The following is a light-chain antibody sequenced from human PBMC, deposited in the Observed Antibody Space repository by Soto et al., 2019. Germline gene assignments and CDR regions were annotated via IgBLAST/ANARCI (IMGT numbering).Light chain of an antibody. Sequence: QSVLTQPPSASGTPGQRVTISCSGSSSNIGRNTVNWYQQLPGTAPKLLIYSNNQRPSGVPDRFSGSKSGTSGSLAISGLQSGDEADYYCAGWDDSLNGPVFGGGTQLTVL. J-gene: IGLJ2*01. V-gene: IGLV1-44*01. CDR3: AGWDDSLNGPV. CDR2: SNN. CDR1: SSNIGRNT.